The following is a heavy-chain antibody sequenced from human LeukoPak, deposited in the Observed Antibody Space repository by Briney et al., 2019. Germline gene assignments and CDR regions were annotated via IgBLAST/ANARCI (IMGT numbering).Heavy chain of an antibody. D-gene: IGHD6-13*01. CDR1: GYTFTSYY. Sequence: ASVKVSCKASGYTFTSYYMHWVRQAPGQGLEWMGIINPSGGSTSYAQKFQGRVTMTRDTSTSTVYVELSSLRSEDTVVYYCASSIAAAGTGWFDPWGQGTLVTVSS. V-gene: IGHV1-46*01. CDR2: INPSGGST. CDR3: ASSIAAAGTGWFDP. J-gene: IGHJ5*02.